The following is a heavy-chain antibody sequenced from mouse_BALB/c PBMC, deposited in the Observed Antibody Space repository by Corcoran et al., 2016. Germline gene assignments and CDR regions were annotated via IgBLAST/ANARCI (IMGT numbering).Heavy chain of an antibody. CDR3: ASYYGSSFAY. Sequence: QIQLVQSGPELKKPGETVKISCKASGYTFTNYVMNWVKQAPGKGLKWMGWINTYTGEPTYADDFKGRFAFSLETSASTAYLQINNLKNEDMATYFCASYYGSSFAYWGQGTLVTVSA. V-gene: IGHV9-1*02. D-gene: IGHD1-1*01. CDR2: INTYTGEP. J-gene: IGHJ3*01. CDR1: GYTFTNYV.